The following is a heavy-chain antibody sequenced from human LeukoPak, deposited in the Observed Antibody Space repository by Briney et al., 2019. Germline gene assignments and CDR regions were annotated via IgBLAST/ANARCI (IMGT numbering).Heavy chain of an antibody. CDR3: AKVPCGGDYTYYFDY. V-gene: IGHV3-23*01. D-gene: IGHD2-21*02. CDR2: ISGSGGST. CDR1: GFTFSSYA. J-gene: IGHJ4*02. Sequence: GGSLRLSCAASGFTFSSYAMSWVRQAPGKGLEWVSAISGSGGSTYYADSVKGRFTISRDNSKNTLYLQMNSLRAEDTAVYYCAKVPCGGDYTYYFDYWGQGTLVTVSS.